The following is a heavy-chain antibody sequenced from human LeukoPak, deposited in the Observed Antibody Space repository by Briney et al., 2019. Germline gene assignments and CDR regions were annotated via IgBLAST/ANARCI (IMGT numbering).Heavy chain of an antibody. V-gene: IGHV1-2*02. J-gene: IGHJ4*02. Sequence: ASAKVSCKASGYTFTSYYMHWVRQAPGQGLEWMGWINPNSGGTNYAQKFQGRVTMTRDTSISTAYMELSRLRSDDTAVYYCARDYTIFGVATDYWGQGTLVTVSS. CDR3: ARDYTIFGVATDY. CDR2: INPNSGGT. D-gene: IGHD3-3*01. CDR1: GYTFTSYY.